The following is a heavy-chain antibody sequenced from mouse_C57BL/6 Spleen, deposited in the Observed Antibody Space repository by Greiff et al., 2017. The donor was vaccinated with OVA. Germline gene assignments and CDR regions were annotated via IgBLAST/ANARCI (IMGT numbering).Heavy chain of an antibody. D-gene: IGHD1-1*01. CDR2: IYPGDGDT. CDR1: GYAFSSSW. V-gene: IGHV1-82*01. Sequence: VQLQQSGPELVKPGASVKISCKASGYAFSSSWMNWVKQRPGKGLEWIGRIYPGDGDTNYNGKFKGKATLTADKSSSTAYMQLSSLTCEDSAVYFCASSCGSTVVADYCDFDVWGTGTTVTVSS. CDR3: ASSCGSTVVADYCDFDV. J-gene: IGHJ1*03.